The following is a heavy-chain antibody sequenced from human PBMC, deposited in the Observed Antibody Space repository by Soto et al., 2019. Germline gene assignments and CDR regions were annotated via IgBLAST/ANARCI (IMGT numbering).Heavy chain of an antibody. D-gene: IGHD3-10*01. J-gene: IGHJ6*02. CDR2: VHDSWGS. Sequence: QVPLQESGPGLVKPSETLSLSCTVSGGSISNYYWSWFRQTPGKGLEWIGYVHDSWGSNYNPSLKSRVARSRDTSKSQFSLKLTSVAATDTAVYCCARQGFGALHGLVAVWGQGTTVTVSS. V-gene: IGHV4-59*08. CDR3: ARQGFGALHGLVAV. CDR1: GGSISNYY.